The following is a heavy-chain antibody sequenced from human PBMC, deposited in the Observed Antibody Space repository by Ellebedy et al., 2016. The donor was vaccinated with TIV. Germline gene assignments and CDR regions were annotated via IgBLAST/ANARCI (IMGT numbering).Heavy chain of an antibody. Sequence: SETLSLXXRVSGYSISSGYYWGWIRQPPGKGLEWIRNLYHSGSTYYNPSLRSRVTLSLDTSKNSLSLRLRSVTAADTAVYFCARTDLRYGMDVWGQGTTVTVS. CDR1: GYSISSGYY. V-gene: IGHV4-38-2*01. CDR2: LYHSGST. D-gene: IGHD3/OR15-3a*01. J-gene: IGHJ6*02. CDR3: ARTDLRYGMDV.